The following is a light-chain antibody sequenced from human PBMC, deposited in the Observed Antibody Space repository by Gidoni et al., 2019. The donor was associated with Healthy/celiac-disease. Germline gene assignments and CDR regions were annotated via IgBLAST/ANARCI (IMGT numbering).Light chain of an antibody. CDR2: AAS. Sequence: AIRMTQSTSSFSASTGDRVTITCRADQVISSYLALYQQKPGKAPNLLIYAASTLHIGVPSRFSGSGSLTDFTLTISCLQSEDFATYYFQQYYSYPPTFGGGNKVEIK. CDR3: QQYYSYPPT. CDR1: QVISSY. V-gene: IGKV1-8*01. J-gene: IGKJ4*01.